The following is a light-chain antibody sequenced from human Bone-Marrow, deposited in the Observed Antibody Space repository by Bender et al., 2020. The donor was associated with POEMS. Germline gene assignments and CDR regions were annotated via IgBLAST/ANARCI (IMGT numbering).Light chain of an antibody. CDR2: RNN. Sequence: QSVLTQPPSASGTPGQRVTISCSGSSSNIGSNYVYWYQQLPGTAPKLLIYRNNQRPSGVPDRFSGSKSGTSASLAISGLQSEDEADYYCASWDDGLNGVVFGGGTQLTVL. CDR3: ASWDDGLNGVV. CDR1: SSNIGSNY. J-gene: IGLJ2*01. V-gene: IGLV1-47*01.